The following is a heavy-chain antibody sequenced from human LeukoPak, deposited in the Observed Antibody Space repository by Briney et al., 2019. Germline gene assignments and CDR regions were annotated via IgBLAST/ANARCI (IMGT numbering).Heavy chain of an antibody. CDR2: ISSSSIYI. V-gene: IGHV3-21*01. J-gene: IGHJ5*02. D-gene: IGHD3-22*01. CDR3: ARAEHYYYDSSSYHTVSPREFDP. Sequence: GGSLRLSCAASGFTVSSNYMYWVRQAPGKGLEWVSSISSSSIYIYYADSVKGRFTISRDNAKNSLYLQMNSLRAEDTAVYYCARAEHYYYDSSSYHTVSPREFDPWGQGTLVTVSS. CDR1: GFTVSSNY.